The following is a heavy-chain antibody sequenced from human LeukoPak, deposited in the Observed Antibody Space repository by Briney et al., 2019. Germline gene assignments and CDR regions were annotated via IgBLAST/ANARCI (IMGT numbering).Heavy chain of an antibody. Sequence: GGSLRLSCAASGFTFSSYSMNWVRKAPGKGLEWVSSISSSSSYIYYADSVKGRFTISRDNAKNSLYLQMNSLRAEDTAVYYCAREGCSSTSCYPDYWGQGTLVTVSS. D-gene: IGHD2-2*01. CDR3: AREGCSSTSCYPDY. J-gene: IGHJ4*02. V-gene: IGHV3-21*01. CDR1: GFTFSSYS. CDR2: ISSSSSYI.